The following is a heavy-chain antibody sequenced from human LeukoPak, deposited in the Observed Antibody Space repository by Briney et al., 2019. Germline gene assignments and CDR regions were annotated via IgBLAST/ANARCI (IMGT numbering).Heavy chain of an antibody. CDR1: GGSFSGYY. D-gene: IGHD3-16*02. Sequence: SETLSLTCAVYGGSFSGYYWSWIRQPPGKGLEWVGETNHSGSTNYNPSLKSRVTISVDTSKNQFSLKLSSVTAADTAVYYCARGTIMITFGGVIVIHRYYFDYWGQGTLVTVSS. J-gene: IGHJ4*02. V-gene: IGHV4-34*01. CDR3: ARGTIMITFGGVIVIHRYYFDY. CDR2: TNHSGST.